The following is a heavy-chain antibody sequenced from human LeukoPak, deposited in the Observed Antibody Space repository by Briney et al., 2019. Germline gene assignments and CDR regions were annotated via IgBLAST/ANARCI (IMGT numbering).Heavy chain of an antibody. Sequence: PGGYLRLSCAASGFTFSSYGMHWVRQAPGKGLKWVAFIRFDGSNKYYADSVKGRFTISRDNSNSTMYLQMNSLRSEDTAVYYCAKWRGEGIAVSPGTDYWGQGTLVTVSS. CDR2: IRFDGSNK. D-gene: IGHD6-19*01. J-gene: IGHJ4*02. CDR1: GFTFSSYG. V-gene: IGHV3-30*02. CDR3: AKWRGEGIAVSPGTDY.